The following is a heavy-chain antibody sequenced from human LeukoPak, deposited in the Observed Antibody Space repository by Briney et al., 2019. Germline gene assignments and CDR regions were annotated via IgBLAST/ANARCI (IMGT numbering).Heavy chain of an antibody. V-gene: IGHV4-61*01. Sequence: SETLSLTCSFSGYSISSGYYWGWIRQPPGKGLEWIGYIYYSGSTNYNPSLKSRVTISVDTSKNQFSLKLSSVTAADTAVYYCARGQAFDIWGQGTMVTVSS. CDR1: GYSISSGYY. CDR3: ARGQAFDI. J-gene: IGHJ3*02. CDR2: IYYSGST.